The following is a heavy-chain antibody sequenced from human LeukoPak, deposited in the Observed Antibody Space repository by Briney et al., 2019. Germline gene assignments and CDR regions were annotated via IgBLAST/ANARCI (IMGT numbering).Heavy chain of an antibody. CDR1: GFSFSSYW. D-gene: IGHD3-16*02. V-gene: IGHV3-7*01. CDR3: ARVAYYDYVWGSYRYPFEY. J-gene: IGHJ4*02. CDR2: IKQEGSEK. Sequence: PVGSLRLSCAASGFSFSSYWMSWVRQAPGKWLEWVANIKQEGSEKYYVDSVKGRFTISRDNDKNSLYLQMNSLRAEDTAVSYCARVAYYDYVWGSYRYPFEYWGQGTLATVSS.